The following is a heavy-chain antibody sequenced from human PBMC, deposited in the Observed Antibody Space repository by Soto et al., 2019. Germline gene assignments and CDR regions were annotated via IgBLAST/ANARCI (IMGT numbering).Heavy chain of an antibody. D-gene: IGHD6-6*01. V-gene: IGHV4-4*02. Sequence: SETLSLTCAVSGGSISSSNWWSWVRQPPGKGLEWIGEIYHSGSTNYNPSLKSRVTISVDKSKNQFSLKLSSVTAADTAVYYCARDHTLYSSSAYNWFDPWGQGTLVTVSS. CDR1: GGSISSSNW. CDR3: ARDHTLYSSSAYNWFDP. J-gene: IGHJ5*02. CDR2: IYHSGST.